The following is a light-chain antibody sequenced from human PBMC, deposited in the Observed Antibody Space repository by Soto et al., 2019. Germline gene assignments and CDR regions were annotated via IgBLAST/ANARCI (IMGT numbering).Light chain of an antibody. CDR2: DAS. CDR1: QSVSSN. Sequence: EIVMTQSPATLSVSPGERATLSCRASQSVSSNVAWYQQKPGQAPRLVIYDASTRATGIPARFSGSGSGTEFTLTISSLQSEDFAVYYCQQYDSRPPLTFGGGAKVEIK. J-gene: IGKJ4*01. CDR3: QQYDSRPPLT. V-gene: IGKV3-15*01.